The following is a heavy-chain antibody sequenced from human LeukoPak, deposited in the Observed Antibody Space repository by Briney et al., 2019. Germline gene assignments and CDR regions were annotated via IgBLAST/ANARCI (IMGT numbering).Heavy chain of an antibody. Sequence: GGSLRLSCAASGFTFSSYSMNWVRQAPGKGLEWVSYISTSGTIIYYADSMKGRFTISRDNAKNSLYLQMNSLRAEDTAVYYCAGDATEVTRLDYWGQGILVTVSS. CDR3: AGDATEVTRLDY. J-gene: IGHJ4*02. V-gene: IGHV3-48*04. CDR1: GFTFSSYS. D-gene: IGHD5-18*01. CDR2: ISTSGTII.